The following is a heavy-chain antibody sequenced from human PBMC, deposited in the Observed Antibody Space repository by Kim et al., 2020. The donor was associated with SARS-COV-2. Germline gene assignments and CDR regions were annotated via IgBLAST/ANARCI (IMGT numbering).Heavy chain of an antibody. CDR3: ARAPRIMITFGGVIATKTPYYFDY. V-gene: IGHV3-11*01. D-gene: IGHD3-16*02. CDR2: ISSSGSTI. CDR1: GFTFSDYY. Sequence: GGSPRLSGAASGFTFSDYYMSWIRQAPGKGLEWVSYISSSGSTIYYADSVKGRFTISRDNAKNSLYLQMNSLRAEDTAVYYCARAPRIMITFGGVIATKTPYYFDYWGQGTLVTVSS. J-gene: IGHJ4*02.